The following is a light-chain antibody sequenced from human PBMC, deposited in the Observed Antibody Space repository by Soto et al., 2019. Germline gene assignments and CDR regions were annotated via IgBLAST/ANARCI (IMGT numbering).Light chain of an antibody. Sequence: IVWTQSPGTLSLSAGDRATLSCRASHSFGDTYLAWYQQKSGQAPRLLIYGASTRAAGIPDRFSGSGSGTDFTLTISRLEPEDFAVYYCQQYGVSPFTFGPGTKVDIK. CDR1: HSFGDTY. J-gene: IGKJ3*01. CDR3: QQYGVSPFT. V-gene: IGKV3-20*01. CDR2: GAS.